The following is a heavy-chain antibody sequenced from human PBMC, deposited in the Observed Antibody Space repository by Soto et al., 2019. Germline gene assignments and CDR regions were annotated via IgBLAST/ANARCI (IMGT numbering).Heavy chain of an antibody. CDR3: ARVREGQMATLYDFDY. D-gene: IGHD2-8*01. CDR1: GGSISSYY. CDR2: IYYSGST. J-gene: IGHJ4*02. V-gene: IGHV4-59*01. Sequence: QVQLQESGPGLVKPSETLSLTCTVSGGSISSYYWSWIRQPPGKGLEWIGYIYYSGSTNYNPSLKSRVTISVDTSKNQFSLKLSSVTAADTAVYYCARVREGQMATLYDFDYWGQGTLVTVSS.